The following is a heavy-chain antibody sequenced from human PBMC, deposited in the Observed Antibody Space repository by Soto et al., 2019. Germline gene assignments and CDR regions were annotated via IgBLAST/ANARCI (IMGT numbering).Heavy chain of an antibody. V-gene: IGHV3-30*04. CDR1: GFIFNGYA. Sequence: QVQVVESGGGVVQPGRCLRLSCAAAGFIFNGYAMPWVRQAPGKGLEWVAVISYDGKNKYYADSVKGRFTISRDNSKSTLILQMDSLRPEDTAVYYCARDASPLQLLEIYYGMDVW. CDR2: ISYDGKNK. J-gene: IGHJ6*01. D-gene: IGHD3-3*01. CDR3: ARDASPLQLLEIYYGMDV.